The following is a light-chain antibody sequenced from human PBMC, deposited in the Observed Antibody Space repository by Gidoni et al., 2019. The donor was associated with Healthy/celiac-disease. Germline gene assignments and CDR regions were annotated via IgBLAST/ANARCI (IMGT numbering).Light chain of an antibody. CDR3: QQRSNWPLT. V-gene: IGKV3-11*01. CDR1: QSVSSY. Sequence: IVLTQSPATLSLSPGESATLSCRASQSVSSYLAWYQQKPGQAPRLLIYDASNRATSIPARFSGSGSGTDFTLTISSLEPEDFAVYYCQQRSNWPLTFGGGTKVEIK. CDR2: DAS. J-gene: IGKJ4*01.